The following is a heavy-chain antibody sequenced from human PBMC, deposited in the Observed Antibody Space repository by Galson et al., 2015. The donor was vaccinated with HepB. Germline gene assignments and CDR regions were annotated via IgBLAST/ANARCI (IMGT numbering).Heavy chain of an antibody. CDR1: GSTLNTHA. CDR2: LSGDSIII. D-gene: IGHD3-9*01. CDR3: AKFGARFDALFDS. V-gene: IGHV3-23*01. J-gene: IGHJ5*01. Sequence: SLRLSCAASGSTLNTHAMAWVRQPPGKGPEWVSALSGDSIIIHYADSVKGRFTISKDNSENTLYLQMNSLRDEDTALYYCAKFGARFDALFDSWGQGTLVTVSS.